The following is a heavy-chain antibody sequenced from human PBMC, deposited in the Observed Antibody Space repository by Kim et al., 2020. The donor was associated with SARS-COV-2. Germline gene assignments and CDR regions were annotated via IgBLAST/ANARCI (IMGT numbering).Heavy chain of an antibody. CDR1: GFTFSSYG. D-gene: IGHD6-6*01. Sequence: GGSLRLSCAASGFTFSSYGMHWVRQAPGKGLEWVAVISYDGSNKYYADSVKGRFTISRDNSKNTLYLQMNSLRAEDTAVYYCAKDSEQLVRNLDYWGQGTLVTVSS. CDR2: ISYDGSNK. CDR3: AKDSEQLVRNLDY. V-gene: IGHV3-30*18. J-gene: IGHJ4*02.